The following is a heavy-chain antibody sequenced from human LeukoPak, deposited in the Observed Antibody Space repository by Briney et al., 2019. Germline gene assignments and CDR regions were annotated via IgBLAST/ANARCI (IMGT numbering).Heavy chain of an antibody. CDR3: ARGARRLYYFDY. Sequence: PSETLSLTCAVYGGSFSGYYWSWIRQPPGKGLEWIGEINHSGSTNYNPSLKSRVTISVDTSKNQFSLKLSSVTAADTAVYYCARGARRLYYFDYWGQRTLVTVSP. CDR2: INHSGST. V-gene: IGHV4-34*01. J-gene: IGHJ4*02. CDR1: GGSFSGYY.